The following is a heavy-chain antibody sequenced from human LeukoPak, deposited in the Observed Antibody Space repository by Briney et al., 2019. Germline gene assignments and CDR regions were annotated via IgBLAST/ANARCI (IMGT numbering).Heavy chain of an antibody. Sequence: PGGSLRLSCAASGFTFSSYWMSWVRQPPGKGLEWIGEINHSGSTNYNPSLKSRVTISVDTSKNQFSLKLSSVTAADTAVYYCASILAAYSSSWYFDYWGQGTLVTVSS. CDR2: INHSGST. V-gene: IGHV4-34*01. CDR1: GFTFSSYW. J-gene: IGHJ4*02. D-gene: IGHD6-13*01. CDR3: ASILAAYSSSWYFDY.